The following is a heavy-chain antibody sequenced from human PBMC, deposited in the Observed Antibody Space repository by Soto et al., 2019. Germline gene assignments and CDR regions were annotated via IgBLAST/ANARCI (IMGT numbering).Heavy chain of an antibody. CDR1: GGSISSSSYY. CDR3: ARRSLEFDP. J-gene: IGHJ5*02. CDR2: IYYSGST. V-gene: IGHV4-39*01. Sequence: QLQLQESGPGLVKPSETLSLTCTVSGGSISSSSYYWGWIRQPPGKGLEWSGSIYYSGSTYYNPSLKTRVTISVDTSKNQFYLKLSSVTAADTAVYYCARRSLEFDPWGQGTLVTVSS.